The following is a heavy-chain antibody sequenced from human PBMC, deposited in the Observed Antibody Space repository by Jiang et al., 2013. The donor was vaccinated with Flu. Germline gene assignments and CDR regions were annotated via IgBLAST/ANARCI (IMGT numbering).Heavy chain of an antibody. CDR3: SIDITGG. D-gene: IGHD1-14*01. V-gene: IGHV3-23*01. CDR1: FSFSSYA. CDR2: ISGGGDST. J-gene: IGHJ4*02. Sequence: FSFSSYAMSWVRQAPGKGLDWVSGISGGGDSTYYADSVKGRFTISRDNSKNTVYLQMNSLRAEDTGRYYCSIDITGGWGQGTLVTVSS.